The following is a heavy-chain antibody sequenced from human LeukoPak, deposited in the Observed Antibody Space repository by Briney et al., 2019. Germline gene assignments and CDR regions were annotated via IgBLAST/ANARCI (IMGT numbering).Heavy chain of an antibody. Sequence: GGSLRLPCAASGFTFSSYAMSGVRQARGKGLEWVSAISGSGGSTHYADSVKGRFTISRDNSKNTLYLQMNSLRAEDTAVYYCAKDLGHMDVWGQGTTVTVSS. J-gene: IGHJ6*02. V-gene: IGHV3-23*01. CDR1: GFTFSSYA. CDR3: AKDLGHMDV. CDR2: ISGSGGST.